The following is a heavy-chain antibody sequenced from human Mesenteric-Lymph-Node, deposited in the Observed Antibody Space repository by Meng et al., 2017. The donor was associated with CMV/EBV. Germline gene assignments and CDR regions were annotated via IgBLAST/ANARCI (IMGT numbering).Heavy chain of an antibody. J-gene: IGHJ4*02. CDR2: INTNSGGT. Sequence: ASVKVSCKASGYTFISHYMHLVRQAPGQGLEWMGWINTNSGGTNYAQNFQGRVTLTRDTSITTVYMEMNSLRSDDTAVYYCARAVPGYCSSTSCYTPTVEDGTFDYWGQGTLVTVSS. CDR3: ARAVPGYCSSTSCYTPTVEDGTFDY. CDR1: GYTFISHY. D-gene: IGHD2-2*02. V-gene: IGHV1-2*02.